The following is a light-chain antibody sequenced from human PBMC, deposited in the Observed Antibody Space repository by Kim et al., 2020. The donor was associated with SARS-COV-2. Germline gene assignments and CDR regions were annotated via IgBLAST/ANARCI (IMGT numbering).Light chain of an antibody. CDR1: SLRNYY. J-gene: IGLJ2*01. CDR2: GKN. V-gene: IGLV3-19*01. CDR3: NSRDDSGNQRI. Sequence: SSELTQDPAVSVALGQTVRITCQGDSLRNYYASWYQQKPGQAPTLVMYGKNNRPSGVPDRFSGSASGNSAALTITGTQAEDEADYYCNSRDDSGNQRIFGGGTRLTVL.